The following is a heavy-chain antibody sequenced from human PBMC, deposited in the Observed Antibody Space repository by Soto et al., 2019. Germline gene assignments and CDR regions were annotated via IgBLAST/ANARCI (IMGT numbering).Heavy chain of an antibody. V-gene: IGHV3-21*01. CDR3: ARDQNWAPAAGVP. CDR1: GFTFSSYS. Sequence: GGSLRLSCAASGFTFSSYSMNWVRQAPGKGLEWVSSISSSSSYIYYADSVKGRFTISRDNAKNSLYLQMNSLRAEDTAVYYCARDQNWAPAAGVPWGQGTLVTVSS. J-gene: IGHJ5*02. D-gene: IGHD3-10*01. CDR2: ISSSSSYI.